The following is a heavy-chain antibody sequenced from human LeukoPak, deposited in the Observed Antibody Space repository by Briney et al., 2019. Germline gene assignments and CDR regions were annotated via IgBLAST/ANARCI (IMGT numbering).Heavy chain of an antibody. CDR2: IYYSGST. Sequence: PSETLSLTCTVSGGSISSYYWSWIRQPPGKGLEWIGYIYYSGSTNYNPSLKSRVTISVDTSKNQFSLKLSSVTAADTAVYYCARHYYGSGSPNWFDPWSQGTLVTVSS. V-gene: IGHV4-59*08. CDR3: ARHYYGSGSPNWFDP. D-gene: IGHD3-10*01. CDR1: GGSISSYY. J-gene: IGHJ5*02.